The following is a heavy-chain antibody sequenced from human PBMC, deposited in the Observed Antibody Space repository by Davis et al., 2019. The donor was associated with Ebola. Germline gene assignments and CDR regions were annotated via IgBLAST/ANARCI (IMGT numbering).Heavy chain of an antibody. CDR3: ARDLTSTVVTPT. D-gene: IGHD4-23*01. CDR1: VITFSSYA. CDR2: ISGSGGNT. V-gene: IGHV3-23*01. J-gene: IGHJ3*01. Sequence: GGSLRLSCADSVITFSSYAMTCVRQAPGKGLEWVSAISGSGGNTYYADSVKGRFTISRDNSKNTLYLQMNSLRAEDTAVYYCARDLTSTVVTPTWGQGTMVTVSS.